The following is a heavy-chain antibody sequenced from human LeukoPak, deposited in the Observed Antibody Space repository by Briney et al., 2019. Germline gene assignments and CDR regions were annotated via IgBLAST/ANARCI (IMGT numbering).Heavy chain of an antibody. Sequence: ASVKVSCKASGYTFTSYGISWVRQAPGQGLEWMGWISAHNGNTNYAQKLQGRVTMTTDTSTSTAYMELRSLRSDDTAVYYCARSYYYDSSGYYYLDYWGQGTLVTVSS. CDR1: GYTFTSYG. J-gene: IGHJ4*02. D-gene: IGHD3-22*01. V-gene: IGHV1-18*01. CDR2: ISAHNGNT. CDR3: ARSYYYDSSGYYYLDY.